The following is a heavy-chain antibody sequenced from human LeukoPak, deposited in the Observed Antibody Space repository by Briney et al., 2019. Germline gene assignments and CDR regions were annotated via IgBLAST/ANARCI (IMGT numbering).Heavy chain of an antibody. CDR3: ARLGGSIAAA. V-gene: IGHV1-69*01. Sequence: SVKVSCKASGGNFSGYAISWVRQAPGQGLEWMGGIIPIFGTANYAQKFQGRVTITADESTSTAYMKLSSLRSEDTAVYYCARLGGSIAAAWGQGTLVTVSS. J-gene: IGHJ4*02. CDR1: GGNFSGYA. CDR2: IIPIFGTA. D-gene: IGHD6-13*01.